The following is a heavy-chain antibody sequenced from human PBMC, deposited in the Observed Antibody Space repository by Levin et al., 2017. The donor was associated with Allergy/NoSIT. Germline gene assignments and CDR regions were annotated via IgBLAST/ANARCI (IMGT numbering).Heavy chain of an antibody. CDR1: GFIFSRLA. V-gene: IGHV3-23*01. CDR2: IGSSGTST. Sequence: GESLKISCAASGFIFSRLAMSWVRQAPGKGLEWVSTIGSSGTSTYYADSVKGRFNISRDNARDIVYLQMNSLRVDATALYYCAKGEDTSLSQVSYWGQGTRVTVSS. CDR3: AKGEDTSLSQVSY. J-gene: IGHJ4*02. D-gene: IGHD3-16*02.